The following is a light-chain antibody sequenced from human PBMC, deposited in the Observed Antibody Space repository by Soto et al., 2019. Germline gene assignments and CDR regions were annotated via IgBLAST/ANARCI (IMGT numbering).Light chain of an antibody. CDR2: DAS. J-gene: IGKJ4*01. CDR1: QSVSSK. V-gene: IGKV3-15*01. Sequence: EVVMTQSPATLSVSPGERATLSCRASQSVSSKLAWYQQKPGQAPRLPIYDASTRATGIPARFSGRGSGPEFTLTISSLQSEDLAVYYCQQYNNWPLTSGGGTKVDIK. CDR3: QQYNNWPLT.